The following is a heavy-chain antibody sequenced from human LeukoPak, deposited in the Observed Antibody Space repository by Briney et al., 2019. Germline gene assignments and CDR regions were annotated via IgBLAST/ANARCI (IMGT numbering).Heavy chain of an antibody. CDR3: AREGKWELHDLDY. CDR2: IRNDGTNK. Sequence: GGSLRLSCAASGFTFSTYDMHWVRQAPGRGLEWVAFIRNDGTNKYYADSVKGRFTISRDNSKNTLYLQMNSLRAEDTAVYYCAREGKWELHDLDYWGQGTLVTVSS. CDR1: GFTFSTYD. V-gene: IGHV3-30*02. D-gene: IGHD1-26*01. J-gene: IGHJ4*02.